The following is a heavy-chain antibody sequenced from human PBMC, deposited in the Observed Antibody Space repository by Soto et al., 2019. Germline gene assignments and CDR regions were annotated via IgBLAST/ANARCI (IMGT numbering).Heavy chain of an antibody. Sequence: QVQLVQSGTEVKKPGASVTVSCKASGYTVTDYYIHWVRQAPGQGLEWMGWIDPRSGATIYAQKFQDRVTMTRDTSISTAYMDLSRLRSDDTAVYYCARHFDVNTALDYYYFDLWGRGALVTVSS. D-gene: IGHD5-18*01. CDR3: ARHFDVNTALDYYYFDL. J-gene: IGHJ2*01. V-gene: IGHV1-2*02. CDR1: GYTVTDYY. CDR2: IDPRSGAT.